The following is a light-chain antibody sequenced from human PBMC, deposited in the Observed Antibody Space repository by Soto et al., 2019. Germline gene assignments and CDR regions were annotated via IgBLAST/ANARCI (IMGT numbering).Light chain of an antibody. J-gene: IGKJ2*01. Sequence: DVVMTQSPLSLPVTLGQPASISCRSSQSLVYSDGNTYLNWFQQRPGQSPRRLIYKVSNRDSGVPDRFSGSGSGTDFTLKISGVEAEDVGVYYCMQGIHWPQTFGQGTKLEIK. V-gene: IGKV2-30*01. CDR2: KVS. CDR1: QSLVYSDGNTY. CDR3: MQGIHWPQT.